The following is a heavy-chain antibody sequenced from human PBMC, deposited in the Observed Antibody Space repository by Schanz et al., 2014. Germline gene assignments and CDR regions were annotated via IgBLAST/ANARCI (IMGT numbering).Heavy chain of an antibody. CDR3: TRDRGALINHNDALDL. CDR2: ISDDGSRR. CDR1: GFIFSYYT. J-gene: IGHJ3*01. D-gene: IGHD3-16*01. Sequence: VQLLESGGGLVQPGGSLRLSCAASGFIFSYYTIHWVRQAPGKGLEWVAVISDDGSRRHYADFVTGRFTISRDNSKDTVYLQMNSLRSEDTAVYYCTRDRGALINHNDALDLWGQGTMVSVSS. V-gene: IGHV3-30*04.